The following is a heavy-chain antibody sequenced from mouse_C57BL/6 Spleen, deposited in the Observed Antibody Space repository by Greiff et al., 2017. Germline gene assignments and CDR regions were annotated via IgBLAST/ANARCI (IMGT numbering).Heavy chain of an antibody. CDR2: IYPGNSDT. CDR1: GYTFTSYW. D-gene: IGHD2-4*01. CDR3: TIYDYGFAY. Sequence: EVQLQQSGTVLVRPGASVKMSCKTSGYTFTSYWMHWVKQRPGQGLEWIGAIYPGNSDTSYNQKFKGKATLTAVTSSSTAYMELSSLTNEDSAVYYCTIYDYGFAYWGQGTLVTVSA. J-gene: IGHJ3*01. V-gene: IGHV1-5*01.